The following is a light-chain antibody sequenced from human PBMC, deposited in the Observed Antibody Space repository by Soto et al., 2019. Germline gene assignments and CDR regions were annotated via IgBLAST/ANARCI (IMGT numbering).Light chain of an antibody. CDR2: LNSDGSH. CDR3: QTWGTGIVV. CDR1: SGHSNYA. V-gene: IGLV4-69*01. Sequence: QSVLTQSPSASASLGASVKLTCTLSSGHSNYAIAWHQQQPEKGPRFLMKLNSDGSHTKGDGIPGRFSGSSSGAERYLTISSLQSEDEADYYCQTWGTGIVVLGGGTQLTVL. J-gene: IGLJ2*01.